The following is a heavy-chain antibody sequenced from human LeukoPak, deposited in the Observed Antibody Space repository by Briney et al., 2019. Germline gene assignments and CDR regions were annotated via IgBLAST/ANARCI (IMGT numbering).Heavy chain of an antibody. D-gene: IGHD3-10*01. CDR2: ITSSYPTT. V-gene: IGHV3-21*01. J-gene: IGHJ6*03. CDR1: GFTFSTYS. CDR3: ARDLSRGRYMDV. Sequence: GGSLRLSCAASGFTFSTYSMNWVRQPPGKGLKWVSSITSSYPTTYYADSVKGRFTVSRDDANNSLYLQMNSLRAEDTAVYYCARDLSRGRYMDVWGKGTTVTVSS.